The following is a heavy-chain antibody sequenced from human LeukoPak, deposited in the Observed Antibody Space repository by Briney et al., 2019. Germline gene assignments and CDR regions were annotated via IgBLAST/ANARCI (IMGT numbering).Heavy chain of an antibody. Sequence: GGSLTLSCAASGFTFSSYWMSWVRQAPGKGLEWVANIKQDGSEKYYVDSVRGRFSISRDNAKNSLYLQMNSLRAEDTAVYYCARVQKSRKSVASAVDCWGQGTVVIVSS. CDR3: ARVQKSRKSVASAVDC. CDR2: IKQDGSEK. D-gene: IGHD5-12*01. CDR1: GFTFSSYW. V-gene: IGHV3-7*01. J-gene: IGHJ4*02.